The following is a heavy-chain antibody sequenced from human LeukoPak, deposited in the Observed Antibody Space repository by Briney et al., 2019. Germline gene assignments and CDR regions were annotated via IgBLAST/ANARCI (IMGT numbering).Heavy chain of an antibody. CDR1: GGSFSGYY. V-gene: IGHV4-34*01. D-gene: IGHD2-2*01. CDR2: INHRGST. CDR3: ARVLPAAPTWLDP. J-gene: IGHJ5*02. Sequence: SETLSLTCAVYGGSFSGYYWSWIRQPPGKGLEWIGEINHRGSTNSNTSLKRRVTISVDTSKNKFSLKLSSVTAADTAVYYCARVLPAAPTWLDPWGQGTLVTVSS.